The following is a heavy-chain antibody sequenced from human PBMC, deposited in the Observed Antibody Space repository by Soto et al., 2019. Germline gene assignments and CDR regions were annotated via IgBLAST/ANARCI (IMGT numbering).Heavy chain of an antibody. CDR1: GFTFSSYG. Sequence: QVQLVESGGGVVQPGRSLRLSCAASGFTFSSYGMHWVRQAPGKGLEWVAVIWYDGSNKYYADSVKGRFTISRDNSKNALYLQRNSRRAEDTAVYYCARPGSRGYSLWYYYYGMDVWGQGTTVTVSS. J-gene: IGHJ6*02. D-gene: IGHD3-22*01. CDR2: IWYDGSNK. CDR3: ARPGSRGYSLWYYYYGMDV. V-gene: IGHV3-33*01.